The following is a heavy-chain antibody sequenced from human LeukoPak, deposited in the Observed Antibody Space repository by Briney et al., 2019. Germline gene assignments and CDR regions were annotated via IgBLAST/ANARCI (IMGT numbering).Heavy chain of an antibody. J-gene: IGHJ4*02. D-gene: IGHD2-15*01. Sequence: PSETLSLTCTVSGGSISSYYWSWIRQPPGKGLEWIGDIYYSGSTNYNPSLKSRVTISVDTSKNQFSLKLSSVTAADTAVYYCARTGCSGGSCYSDYWGQGTLVTVSS. CDR3: ARTGCSGGSCYSDY. CDR2: IYYSGST. V-gene: IGHV4-59*08. CDR1: GGSISSYY.